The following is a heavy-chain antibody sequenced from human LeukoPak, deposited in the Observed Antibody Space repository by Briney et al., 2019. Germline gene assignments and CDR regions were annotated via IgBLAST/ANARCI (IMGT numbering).Heavy chain of an antibody. CDR3: ASKRKYSSGALNY. CDR2: IYSGGST. J-gene: IGHJ4*02. D-gene: IGHD6-19*01. Sequence: GGSLRLSCAASGFTVSSNYMSWVRQAPGKGLECVSVIYSGGSTYYADSVKGRFTISRDNSKNTLYLQMNSLRAEDTAVYYCASKRKYSSGALNYWGQGTLVTVSS. V-gene: IGHV3-53*01. CDR1: GFTVSSNY.